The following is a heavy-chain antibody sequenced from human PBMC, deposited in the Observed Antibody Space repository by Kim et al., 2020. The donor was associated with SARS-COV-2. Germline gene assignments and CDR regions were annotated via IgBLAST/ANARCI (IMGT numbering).Heavy chain of an antibody. CDR3: VKLTLSNDDWYGGGTSDH. J-gene: IGHJ4*02. CDR1: GFSFSIYS. Sequence: GGSLRLSCVASGFSFSIYSMNWVRQAPGKGLEWVSSIHSSSYHIYHADSVRGRFTTSRDNARNSLYLQMNSLRVEDTAMYYCVKLTLSNDDWYGGGTSDHWGQGTLVTVSS. CDR2: IHSSSYHI. V-gene: IGHV3-21*06. D-gene: IGHD3-10*01.